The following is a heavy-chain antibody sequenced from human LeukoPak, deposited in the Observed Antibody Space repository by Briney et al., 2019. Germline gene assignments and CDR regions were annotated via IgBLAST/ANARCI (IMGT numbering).Heavy chain of an antibody. V-gene: IGHV3-21*01. Sequence: PGGSLRLSCAASGFTFSSYSMNWVRQAPGKGLEWVSSISSSSSYIYYADSVKGRFTISRDNAKNSLYLQMNSLRAEDTAVYYCAAPYSGYDGGYFDYWGQGTLVTVSS. CDR1: GFTFSSYS. CDR2: ISSSSSYI. CDR3: AAPYSGYDGGYFDY. D-gene: IGHD5-12*01. J-gene: IGHJ4*02.